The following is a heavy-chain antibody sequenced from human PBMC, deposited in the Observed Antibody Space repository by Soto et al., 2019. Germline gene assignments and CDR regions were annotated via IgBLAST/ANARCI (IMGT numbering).Heavy chain of an antibody. J-gene: IGHJ6*02. D-gene: IGHD6-6*01. CDR1: GYSFTSYW. CDR3: ARHTYSSSPPYYYGMDV. CDR2: IDPSDSYT. Sequence: GESLKICCKGAGYSFTSYWISWLRQMPGKGLEWMGRIDPSDSYTNYSPSFQGHVTISADKSISTAYLQWSSLKASDTAMYYCARHTYSSSPPYYYGMDVWGQGTTVTVSS. V-gene: IGHV5-10-1*01.